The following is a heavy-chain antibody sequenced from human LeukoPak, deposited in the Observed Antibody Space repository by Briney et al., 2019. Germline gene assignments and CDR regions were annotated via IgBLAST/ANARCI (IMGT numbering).Heavy chain of an antibody. CDR1: GGSITSYY. D-gene: IGHD1-20*01. J-gene: IGHJ5*02. CDR2: IYYSGST. CDR3: ASLNWNDVFDP. V-gene: IGHV4-59*08. Sequence: PSETLSLTCTVSGGSITSYYWSWIRQPPGKGLEWIGYIYYSGSTNYNPSLKSRVTISVDTSKNQFSLKLSSVTAADTAVYYCASLNWNDVFDPWGQGTLVTVSS.